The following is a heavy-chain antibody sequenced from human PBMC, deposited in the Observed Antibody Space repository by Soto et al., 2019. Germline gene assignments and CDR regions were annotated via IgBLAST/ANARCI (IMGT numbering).Heavy chain of an antibody. CDR2: IYYSGST. Sequence: SETLSLTCLVSGGSISSGDYYWSWIRQHPGKGLEWIGYIYYSGSTYYNPSLKSRLTISVDTSKNQFSLKLSSVTAADTAMYYCARAHKLGGPFDYWGQGTLVTVS. CDR3: ARAHKLGGPFDY. CDR1: GGSISSGDYY. V-gene: IGHV4-31*03. J-gene: IGHJ4*02. D-gene: IGHD7-27*01.